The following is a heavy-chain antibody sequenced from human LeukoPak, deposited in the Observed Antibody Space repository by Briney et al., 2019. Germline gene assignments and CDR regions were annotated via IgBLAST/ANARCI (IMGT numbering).Heavy chain of an antibody. Sequence: GGRTFYAETVKGRFTISRDNSKNTLYLQMNSLRVEDTAVYYCAKDLLMYSSSWYSPSAFDIWGQGTMVTVSS. J-gene: IGHJ3*02. CDR3: AKDLLMYSSSWYSPSAFDI. V-gene: IGHV3-23*01. CDR2: GGRT. D-gene: IGHD6-13*01.